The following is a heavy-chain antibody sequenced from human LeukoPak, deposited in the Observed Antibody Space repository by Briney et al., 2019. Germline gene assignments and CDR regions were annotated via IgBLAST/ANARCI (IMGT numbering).Heavy chain of an antibody. D-gene: IGHD5-18*01. V-gene: IGHV4-38-2*01. CDR3: ARVRYNYGDSDY. CDR2: IYHNGNT. Sequence: SETLSLTCAVSGYSISSGYYWGWIRQPPGKGLEWIGTIYHNGNTYYNPSLKSRVTISVDTSKNQFSLRLSSVTAADTAVYYCARVRYNYGDSDYWGQGTLVTVSS. J-gene: IGHJ4*02. CDR1: GYSISSGYY.